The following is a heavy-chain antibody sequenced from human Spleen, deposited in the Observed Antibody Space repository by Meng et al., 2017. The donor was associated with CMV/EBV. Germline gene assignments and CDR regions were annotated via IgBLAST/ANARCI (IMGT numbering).Heavy chain of an antibody. V-gene: IGHV3-73*01. CDR2: IRTKANNYAT. CDR3: IRGSSGGAYYGLDV. D-gene: IGHD6-19*01. J-gene: IGHJ6*02. Sequence: GESLKISCAASGFTFSGSTIYWVRQASGKGLEWVGSIRTKANNYATEYAASVKGRFTCSRDDSKSTAYLQINSLKTEDTAVYYCIRGSSGGAYYGLDVWGQGTTVTVSS. CDR1: GFTFSGST.